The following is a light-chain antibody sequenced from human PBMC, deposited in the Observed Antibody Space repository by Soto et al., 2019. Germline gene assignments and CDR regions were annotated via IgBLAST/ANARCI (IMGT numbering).Light chain of an antibody. Sequence: DIQMTQSPSTLSASVGDRVTITCRASQSIGIWLAWYQQKPGKVPELVTHKASSLKSEVPSRFSDSGFGTDCTLTITRRKPDDFAAYYCQQYDRYVAFGQGTKLEI. J-gene: IGKJ2*01. CDR1: QSIGIW. CDR3: QQYDRYVA. V-gene: IGKV1-5*03. CDR2: KAS.